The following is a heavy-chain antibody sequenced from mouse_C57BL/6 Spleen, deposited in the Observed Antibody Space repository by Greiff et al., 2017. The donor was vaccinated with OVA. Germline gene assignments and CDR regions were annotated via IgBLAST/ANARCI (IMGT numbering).Heavy chain of an antibody. D-gene: IGHD2-4*01. CDR2: ISDGGSYT. Sequence: EVQLVESGGGLVKPGGSLKLSCAASGFTFSSYAMSWVRQTPEKRLEWVATISDGGSYTYYPDNVKGRFTISRDNAKNNLYLQMSHLKSEDTAMYYCARGGDYDVWFAYWGQGTLVTVSA. J-gene: IGHJ3*01. V-gene: IGHV5-4*01. CDR1: GFTFSSYA. CDR3: ARGGDYDVWFAY.